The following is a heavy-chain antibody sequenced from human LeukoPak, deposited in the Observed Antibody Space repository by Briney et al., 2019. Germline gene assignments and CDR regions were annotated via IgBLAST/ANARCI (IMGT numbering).Heavy chain of an antibody. CDR3: AKGRVIGVETGSHY. D-gene: IGHD2-21*02. J-gene: IGHJ4*02. Sequence: GGSLRLSCAASGFTFRSYAMNWVRQAPGKGLEWVSGINGSGGSTYYADSVKGRFTISRDNSKNTLYLQMNNLRAEDTAVYYCAKGRVIGVETGSHYWGQGTLVTVSS. CDR2: INGSGGST. V-gene: IGHV3-23*01. CDR1: GFTFRSYA.